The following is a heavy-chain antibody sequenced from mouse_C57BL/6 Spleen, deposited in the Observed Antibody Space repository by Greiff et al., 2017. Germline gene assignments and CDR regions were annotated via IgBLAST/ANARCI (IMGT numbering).Heavy chain of an antibody. Sequence: VQLQESGAELVRPGASVTLSCKASGYTFTDYEMHWVKQTPVHGLEWIGAIDPETGGTAYNPQFKGKAILTADKSSSTAYMELRSLTSEYSAVYYCTRAESLEYWGQGTTLTVSS. D-gene: IGHD6-2*01. CDR2: IDPETGGT. J-gene: IGHJ2*01. CDR1: GYTFTDYE. V-gene: IGHV1-15*01. CDR3: TRAESLEY.